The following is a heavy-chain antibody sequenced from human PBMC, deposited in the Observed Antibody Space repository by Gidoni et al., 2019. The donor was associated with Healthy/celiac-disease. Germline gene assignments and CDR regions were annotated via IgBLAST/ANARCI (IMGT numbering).Heavy chain of an antibody. CDR3: ATGAQYDFCSGYFPHRYFDL. CDR1: GYTTTELS. V-gene: IGHV1-24*01. Sequence: QVQRVQSGAEVKKPGASVKVSCKVAGYTTTELSMHWVRQAPGKWLEWMGGFDPQDCVTIYSQQFQGRVTITEDTSTATAYMELSSLRSADTAVYYCATGAQYDFCSGYFPHRYFDLWGRGTLVTVSS. D-gene: IGHD3-3*01. J-gene: IGHJ2*01. CDR2: FDPQDCVT.